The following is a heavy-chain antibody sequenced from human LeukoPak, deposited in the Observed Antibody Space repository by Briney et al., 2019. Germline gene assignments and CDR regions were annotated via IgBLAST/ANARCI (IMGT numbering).Heavy chain of an antibody. V-gene: IGHV3-7*01. D-gene: IGHD3-22*01. Sequence: GGSLRLSCAASGFTFSSYGMSWVRQAPGKGLEWVANIKEDGSEKYYVDSVKGRFTISRDNAKNSLYLQMNSLRVEDTAVYYCARELYYYDSRGYYSNFDYWGQGTLVTASS. CDR1: GFTFSSYG. J-gene: IGHJ4*02. CDR2: IKEDGSEK. CDR3: ARELYYYDSRGYYSNFDY.